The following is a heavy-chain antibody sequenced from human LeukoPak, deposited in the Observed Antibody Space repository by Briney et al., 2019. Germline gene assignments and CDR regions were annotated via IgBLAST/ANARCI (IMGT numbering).Heavy chain of an antibody. D-gene: IGHD2-21*02. CDR3: ARGGSRVVTYGNFDY. CDR1: GFTFSDYW. V-gene: IGHV3-7*03. Sequence: GGSLRLSCAVSGFTFSDYWMSWVRQAPGKRLEWVANIKQDESERYYVDSVKGRFTISRDNAKNSLNLQMNSLRAEDTAVYYCARGGSRVVTYGNFDYWGQGTLVTVSS. CDR2: IKQDESER. J-gene: IGHJ4*02.